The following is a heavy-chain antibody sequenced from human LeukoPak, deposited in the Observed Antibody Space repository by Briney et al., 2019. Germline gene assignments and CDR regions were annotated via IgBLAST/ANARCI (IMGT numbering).Heavy chain of an antibody. Sequence: PSETLSLTCAGYGGSFSGYYWSWVRHPPVKGLEWIGEINHSGSTNYNPSLKSRVPISVDTSTNQSPLKLRSATAADPAVYYCAREGNSGIDYWGQGTLVTVYS. CDR2: INHSGST. J-gene: IGHJ4*02. V-gene: IGHV4-34*01. CDR1: GGSFSGYY. CDR3: AREGNSGIDY. D-gene: IGHD4-4*01.